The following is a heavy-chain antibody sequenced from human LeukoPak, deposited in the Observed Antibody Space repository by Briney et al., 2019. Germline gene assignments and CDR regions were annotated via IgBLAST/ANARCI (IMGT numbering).Heavy chain of an antibody. CDR1: GGSTKIENYY. D-gene: IGHD2-15*01. V-gene: IGHV4-39*07. J-gene: IGHJ4*02. CDR2: MHYTGNS. Sequence: SETLSLTCTVSGGSTKIENYYWAWIRQSPGKGLEWMGGMHYTGNSKSSPSLKGRVTLSIDTSKNEISLKLTSVTAADTAVYYCARGPYCVGDNCYLGNYFDYWGQGTLVTVSS. CDR3: ARGPYCVGDNCYLGNYFDY.